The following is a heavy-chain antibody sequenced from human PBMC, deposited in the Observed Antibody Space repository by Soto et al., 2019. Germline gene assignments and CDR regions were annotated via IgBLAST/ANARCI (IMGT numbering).Heavy chain of an antibody. J-gene: IGHJ1*01. Sequence: QVQLVQSGAEVKKPGASVKVSCKASGYTFTGYYMHWVRQAPGQGLEWMGWINPNSGGTNYAQKFQAWVTITRDTSISTANMDLSRLRSDDTAMYYCARGSYGDYVLQYFQHWGQGTLVTVSS. CDR1: GYTFTGYY. CDR2: INPNSGGT. CDR3: ARGSYGDYVLQYFQH. D-gene: IGHD4-17*01. V-gene: IGHV1-2*04.